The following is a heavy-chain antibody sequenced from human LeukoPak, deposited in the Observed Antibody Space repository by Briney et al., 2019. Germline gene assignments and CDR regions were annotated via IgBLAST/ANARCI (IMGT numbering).Heavy chain of an antibody. J-gene: IGHJ4*02. CDR2: ISNSGDST. CDR3: AEKWDLLWAFDY. D-gene: IGHD1-26*01. Sequence: GGSLRLSCVASGFTFSSCAMSWVRQAPGKGLEWVSTISNSGDSTYYADSVKGRFTISRDNSENTLYLQMNSLRAEDTAVYYCAEKWDLLWAFDYWGQGTLVTVSS. V-gene: IGHV3-23*01. CDR1: GFTFSSCA.